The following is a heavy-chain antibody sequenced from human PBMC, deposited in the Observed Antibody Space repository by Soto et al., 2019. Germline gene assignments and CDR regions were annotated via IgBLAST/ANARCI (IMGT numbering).Heavy chain of an antibody. Sequence: QVQLVESGGGVVQPGRSLRLSCAASGFTFSSYGMHWVRQAPGKGLEWVAVISYDGSNKYYADSVKGRFTISRDNSKNMLYLQMNSLRAEDTAVYYCAKGVAGFDYWGQGTLVTVSS. D-gene: IGHD6-19*01. J-gene: IGHJ4*02. CDR1: GFTFSSYG. CDR3: AKGVAGFDY. V-gene: IGHV3-30*18. CDR2: ISYDGSNK.